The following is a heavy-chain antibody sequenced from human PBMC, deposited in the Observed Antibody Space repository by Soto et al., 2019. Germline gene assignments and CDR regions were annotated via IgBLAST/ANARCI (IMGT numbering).Heavy chain of an antibody. J-gene: IGHJ6*02. CDR3: ARHYGDYGNGMDV. D-gene: IGHD4-17*01. CDR1: GFTFSSYA. Sequence: EVQLLESGGGLVQPGGSLRLSCAASGFTFSSYAMSWVRQAPGKGLEWVSAISGSGGSTYYADSVKGRFTISRDNSKNTLYLQMNSLRAEDTAVYYCARHYGDYGNGMDVWGQGTTVTVSS. V-gene: IGHV3-23*01. CDR2: ISGSGGST.